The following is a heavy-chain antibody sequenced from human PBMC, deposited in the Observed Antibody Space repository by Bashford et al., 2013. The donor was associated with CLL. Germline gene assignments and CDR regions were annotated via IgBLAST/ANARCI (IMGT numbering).Heavy chain of an antibody. J-gene: IGHJ4*02. V-gene: IGHV4-59*01. Sequence: SETLSLTCTVSGGSIRSYYWSWIRQPPGKGLQWIGFIYYSGSTYYNPSLRSRVTISVDTSRNQFSLKVTSLTAADTAVYYCARDAVGGGYYNPWYFDRWGQGALVTVSS. CDR3: ARDAVGGGYYNPWYFDR. CDR1: GGSIRSYY. D-gene: IGHD3-22*01. CDR2: IYYSGST.